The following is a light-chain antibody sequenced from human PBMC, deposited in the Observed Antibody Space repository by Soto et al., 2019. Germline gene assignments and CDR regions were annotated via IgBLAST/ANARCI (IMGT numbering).Light chain of an antibody. J-gene: IGKJ5*01. CDR2: GAS. CDR3: QQYGSSHAIT. V-gene: IGKV3-20*01. Sequence: EIVLTQSPGTLSLSPGERATLSCRASQSVSSSYLAWYQQKPGQAPRLLIYGASSRATGIQDRFSGSGSGTDFTLTISRLEPEDFAVYYCQQYGSSHAITFGQVKRLEIK. CDR1: QSVSSSY.